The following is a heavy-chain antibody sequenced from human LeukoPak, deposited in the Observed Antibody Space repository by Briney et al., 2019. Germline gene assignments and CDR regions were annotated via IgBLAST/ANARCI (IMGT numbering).Heavy chain of an antibody. V-gene: IGHV3-30*03. CDR1: GFTFSSYG. Sequence: GGSLRLSCAASGFTFSSYGMHWVRQAPGKGLEWVAVISYDGSNKYYADSVKGRFTISRDNSKNTLYLQMNSLRAEDTAVYYCARGYCSSTNCYPDFWGQGTLVTVSS. J-gene: IGHJ4*02. CDR3: ARGYCSSTNCYPDF. D-gene: IGHD2-2*01. CDR2: ISYDGSNK.